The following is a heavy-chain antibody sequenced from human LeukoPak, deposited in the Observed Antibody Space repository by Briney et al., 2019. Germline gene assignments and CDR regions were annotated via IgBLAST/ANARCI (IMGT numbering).Heavy chain of an antibody. V-gene: IGHV3-30*02. CDR2: IRYDGSNK. D-gene: IGHD3-3*01. J-gene: IGHJ4*02. Sequence: GGSLRLSCAASGFTFSSYWMHWVRQAPGKGLEWVAFIRYDGSNKYYADSVKGRFTISRDNSKNTLYLQMNSLRAEDTAVYYCAKDSPIFGVVISYFDYWGQGTLVTVSS. CDR3: AKDSPIFGVVISYFDY. CDR1: GFTFSSYW.